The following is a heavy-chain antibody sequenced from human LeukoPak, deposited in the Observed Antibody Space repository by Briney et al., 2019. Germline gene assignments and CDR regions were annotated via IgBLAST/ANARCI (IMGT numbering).Heavy chain of an antibody. CDR3: ASSGPSGDY. Sequence: ASVKVSCKASGGTFSSYAISWVRQAPGQGLEWMGGIIPIFGTANYAQKFQGRVTITTDESASTAYMELSSLRSEDTAMYYCASSGPSGDYWGQGTLVTVSS. J-gene: IGHJ4*02. CDR2: IIPIFGTA. CDR1: GGTFSSYA. D-gene: IGHD3-10*01. V-gene: IGHV1-69*05.